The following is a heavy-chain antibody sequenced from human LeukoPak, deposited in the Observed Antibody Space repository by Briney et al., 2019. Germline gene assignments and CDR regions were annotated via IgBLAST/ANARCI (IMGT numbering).Heavy chain of an antibody. CDR1: GFTFDDYA. Sequence: GGSLRLSCAASGFTFDDYAMHWVRQAPGKGLEWVSGISWNSGSIGYADSVRGRFTISRDNAKNTLYLQMNSLRAEDTAVYYCARGDYYGDYWGQGTLVTVSS. CDR3: ARGDYYGDY. J-gene: IGHJ4*02. V-gene: IGHV3-9*01. CDR2: ISWNSGSI. D-gene: IGHD3-10*01.